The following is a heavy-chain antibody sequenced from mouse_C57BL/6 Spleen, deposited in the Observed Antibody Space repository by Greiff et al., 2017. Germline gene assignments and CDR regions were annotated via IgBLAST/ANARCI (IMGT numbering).Heavy chain of an antibody. CDR3: ARKDDFDY. V-gene: IGHV5-17*01. J-gene: IGHJ2*01. Sequence: EVMLVESGGGLVKPGGSLKLSCAASGFTFSDYGMHWVRQAPEKGLEWVAYISSGSSTIYYADTVKGRFTISKDNAKNTLFLQMTSLRSEDTSMYYCARKDDFDYWGQGTTLTVSS. CDR2: ISSGSSTI. CDR1: GFTFSDYG.